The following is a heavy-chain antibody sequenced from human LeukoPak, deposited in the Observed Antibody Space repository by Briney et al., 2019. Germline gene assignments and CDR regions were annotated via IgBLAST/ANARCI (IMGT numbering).Heavy chain of an antibody. CDR2: INPNSGGT. CDR3: ARDFRKYQLLSQMNWFDP. V-gene: IGHV1-2*02. J-gene: IGHJ5*02. CDR1: GCTFTGYY. D-gene: IGHD2-2*01. Sequence: GASVKVSCKASGCTFTGYYMHWVRQAPGQGLEWMGWINPNSGGTNYAQKFQGRVTMTRDTSISTAYMELSRLRSDDTAVYYCARDFRKYQLLSQMNWFDPWGQGTLVTVSS.